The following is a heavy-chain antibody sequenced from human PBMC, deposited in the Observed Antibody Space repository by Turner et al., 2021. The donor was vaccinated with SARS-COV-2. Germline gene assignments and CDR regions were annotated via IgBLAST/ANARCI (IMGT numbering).Heavy chain of an antibody. CDR1: GFTFSRYG. D-gene: IGHD3-22*01. V-gene: IGHV3-30*18. Sequence: QVQLVESGGGVVQPGRSLRLSCVASGFTFSRYGMNWVRQAPGNGLEWVAVISYDGSNKYYADSVKGRFTISRDNSKNTLYLQMNSLRAEDTAVYYCAKFMYYYESSGYSTIDYWGQGTLVTVSS. CDR3: AKFMYYYESSGYSTIDY. J-gene: IGHJ4*02. CDR2: ISYDGSNK.